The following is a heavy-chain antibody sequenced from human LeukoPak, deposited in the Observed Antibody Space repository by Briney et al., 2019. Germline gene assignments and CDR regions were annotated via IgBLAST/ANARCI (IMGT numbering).Heavy chain of an antibody. V-gene: IGHV4-39*02. CDR2: IYYIGST. D-gene: IGHD2-2*01. CDR1: GVSISSSSYC. J-gene: IGHJ4*02. Sequence: PSETLSLTCTVSGVSISSSSYCWGWLRQPPGKGLEWIGNIYYIGSTYYNPSLKSRVTISVDTSKNHFSPKLSSVTAADTAVYYCARLPLVSPGCDYWGQGTLVSVSS. CDR3: ARLPLVSPGCDY.